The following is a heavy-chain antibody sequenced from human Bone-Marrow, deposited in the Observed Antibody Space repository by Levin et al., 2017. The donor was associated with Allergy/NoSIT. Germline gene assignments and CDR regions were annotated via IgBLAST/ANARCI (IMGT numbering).Heavy chain of an antibody. CDR1: GFTFSSYA. CDR2: ISYDGSNK. J-gene: IGHJ4*02. Sequence: LSLTCAASGFTFSSYAMHWVRQAPGKGLEWVAVISYDGSNKYYADSVKGRFTISRDNSKNTLYLQMNSLRAEDTAVYYCARIPFGYQGYYFDYWGQGTLVTVSS. CDR3: ARIPFGYQGYYFDY. V-gene: IGHV3-30-3*01. D-gene: IGHD2-2*01.